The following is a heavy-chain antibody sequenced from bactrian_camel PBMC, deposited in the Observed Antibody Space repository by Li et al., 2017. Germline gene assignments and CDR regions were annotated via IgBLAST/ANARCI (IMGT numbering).Heavy chain of an antibody. CDR1: GPSVSEVD. V-gene: IGHV3S53*01. Sequence: HVQLVESGGGSVQSGGSLRLSCAASGPSVSEVDMGWYRLAPGSECELVSSISTDGSTYYADSVKGRFTISQDNNGNTIHLQMNNLNPEDTAKYHCAADPARVMRRSVPITCLTTYRYWGLGTQVTVS. CDR3: AADPARVMRRSVPITCLTTYRY. D-gene: IGHD1*01. J-gene: IGHJ4*01. CDR2: ISTDGST.